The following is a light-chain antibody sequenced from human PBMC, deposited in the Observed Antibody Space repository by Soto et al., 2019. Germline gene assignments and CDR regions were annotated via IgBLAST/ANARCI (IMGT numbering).Light chain of an antibody. V-gene: IGLV1-40*01. CDR2: GNT. CDR3: QSYDDSLSVHYV. J-gene: IGLJ1*01. CDR1: SSKIGSTYD. Sequence: QPVLTRAPSVSGAPGHRVSIFCTRNSSKIGSTYDVQWYQQLPGTAPKLLIHGNTNRPSGVPDRFSGSKSGTSASLAITGLQADDEADYYCQSYDDSLSVHYVFGTGTKVTVL.